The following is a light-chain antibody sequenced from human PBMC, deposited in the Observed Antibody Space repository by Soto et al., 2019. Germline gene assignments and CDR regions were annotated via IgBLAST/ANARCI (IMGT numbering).Light chain of an antibody. V-gene: IGKV3-20*01. Sequence: EIVLTQSPGTLSLSPGERATLSCRASQSGRNNYLVWYQQRPGQPPRFLMYDVSTRAAGIPDRFSGSGSGTDFTLTISRLEPEDFAVYYCQQYGSTPRTFGGGTKVEIE. CDR3: QQYGSTPRT. CDR2: DVS. J-gene: IGKJ4*01. CDR1: QSGRNNY.